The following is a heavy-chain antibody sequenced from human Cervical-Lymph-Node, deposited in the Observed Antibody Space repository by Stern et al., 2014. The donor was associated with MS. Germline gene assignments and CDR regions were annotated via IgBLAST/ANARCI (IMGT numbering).Heavy chain of an antibody. Sequence: QEQLVQSGAEVKKPGASVKVSCKASGYTFTSYGISWVRQTPGQGLEWMGWISAYNVTTNYAQKLQGRVTMPTDTSTSTAFMELRSLRSDVTAVYYCARGLLGSENAFDIWGQGTMVTVSS. CDR1: GYTFTSYG. CDR2: ISAYNVTT. J-gene: IGHJ3*02. D-gene: IGHD2-15*01. V-gene: IGHV1-18*01. CDR3: ARGLLGSENAFDI.